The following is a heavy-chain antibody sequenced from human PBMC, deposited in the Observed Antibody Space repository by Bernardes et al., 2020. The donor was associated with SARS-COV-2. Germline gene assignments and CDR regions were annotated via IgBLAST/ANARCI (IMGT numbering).Heavy chain of an antibody. V-gene: IGHV3-23*01. D-gene: IGHD6-6*01. CDR1: GFTFSSYA. CDR3: AKELGTTSSSLLELDY. Sequence: GGSLRLSCAASGFTFSSYAMSWVRQAPGKGLEWVSAISGSGGSTYYADSVKGRFTISRDNSKNTLYLQMNSLRAEDTAVYYCAKELGTTSSSLLELDYWGQGTLVTVSS. J-gene: IGHJ4*02. CDR2: ISGSGGST.